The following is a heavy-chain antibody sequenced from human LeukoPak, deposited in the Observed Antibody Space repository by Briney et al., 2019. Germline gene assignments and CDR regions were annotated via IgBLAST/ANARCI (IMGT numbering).Heavy chain of an antibody. CDR1: GFSVSSNY. D-gene: IGHD2-2*01. Sequence: PGGSLTLSCAASGFSVSSNYMSWVRQAPGKGLEWVAFIRYDGSNKYYADSVKGRFTISRDNSKNTLYLQMNSLRAEDTAVYYCAKHPYCSSTSCYFDYWGQGTLVTVSS. V-gene: IGHV3-30*02. J-gene: IGHJ4*02. CDR3: AKHPYCSSTSCYFDY. CDR2: IRYDGSNK.